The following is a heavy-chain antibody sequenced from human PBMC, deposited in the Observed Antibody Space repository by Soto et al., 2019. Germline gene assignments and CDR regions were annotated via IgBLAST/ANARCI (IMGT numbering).Heavy chain of an antibody. J-gene: IGHJ5*01. V-gene: IGHV1-2*04. CDR2: INPNSGGT. Sequence: ASVKVSCKASGYTFTGYYMHWVRQAPGQGLEWMGWINPNSGGTNYAQKFQGWVTMTRDTSISTAYMELSRLRSDDTAVYYCAREDVAYYYGSGSLRSQGFDSRAQRTLVTVSS. D-gene: IGHD3-10*01. CDR3: AREDVAYYYGSGSLRSQGFDS. CDR1: GYTFTGYY.